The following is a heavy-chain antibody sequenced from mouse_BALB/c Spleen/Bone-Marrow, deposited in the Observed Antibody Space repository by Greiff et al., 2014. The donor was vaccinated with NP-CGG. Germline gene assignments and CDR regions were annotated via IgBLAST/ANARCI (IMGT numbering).Heavy chain of an antibody. V-gene: IGHV3-5*02. CDR2: IYYSGTI. CDR1: GISITTGNYR. Sequence: ESGPGLVKPSQTVSLTCTVTGISITTGNYRWSWIRQFPGNKPEWIGYIYYSGTITYNPSLTSRTTITRDTSKNQFFLEMNSLTAEDTATYYCARGAMITTGYFDYWGQGTTLTVSS. D-gene: IGHD2-4*01. CDR3: ARGAMITTGYFDY. J-gene: IGHJ2*01.